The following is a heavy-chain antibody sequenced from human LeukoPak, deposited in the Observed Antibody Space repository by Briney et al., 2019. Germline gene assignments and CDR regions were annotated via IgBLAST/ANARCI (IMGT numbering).Heavy chain of an antibody. V-gene: IGHV3-66*01. CDR3: ARGGGAEAFDI. Sequence: QPGGSLRLSCAASGFTVSSNYMSRDRQPPGKGLEWVSVTYSGGRTNYPDSVKGRFTISRATTKNTLYLQMNRRRVEDTGVYYCARGGGAEAFDIWGQGTMVTVSS. CDR2: TYSGGRT. D-gene: IGHD2-21*01. J-gene: IGHJ3*02. CDR1: GFTVSSNY.